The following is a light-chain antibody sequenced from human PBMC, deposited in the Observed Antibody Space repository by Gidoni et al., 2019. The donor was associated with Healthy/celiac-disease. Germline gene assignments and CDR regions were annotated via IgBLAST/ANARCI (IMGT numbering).Light chain of an antibody. CDR3: QAWDSSTWV. V-gene: IGLV3-1*01. J-gene: IGLJ3*02. Sequence: SYELTQPPPGSVSPGQPASITCSGDKLGDKYACWYQQKPGQSPVLVIYQDSKRPSGIPERFSGSNSGNTATLTISGTQAMDEADYYCQAWDSSTWVFGGGTKLTVL. CDR2: QDS. CDR1: KLGDKY.